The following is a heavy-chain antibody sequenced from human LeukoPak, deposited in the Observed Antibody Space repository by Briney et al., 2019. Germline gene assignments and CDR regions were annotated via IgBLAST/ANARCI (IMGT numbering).Heavy chain of an antibody. CDR1: GGSISSSSSY. Sequence: SETLSLTCTVSGGSISSSSSYWGWIRHPPGKGLEWIGSIYYSGSTYYNPSLKSRVSISIDTSKNRFSLKLTSVTAADTAVYYCARQTGSGLFILPGGQGTLVTVSS. V-gene: IGHV4-39*01. CDR3: ARQTGSGLFILP. CDR2: IYYSGST. J-gene: IGHJ4*02. D-gene: IGHD3/OR15-3a*01.